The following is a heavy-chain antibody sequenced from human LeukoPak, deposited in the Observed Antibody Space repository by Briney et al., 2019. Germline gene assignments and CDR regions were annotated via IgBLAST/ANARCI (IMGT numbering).Heavy chain of an antibody. CDR2: INHSGST. CDR3: ARELLDSGYFPYYFDY. V-gene: IGHV4-34*01. D-gene: IGHD5-12*01. CDR1: GGSFSGYY. J-gene: IGHJ4*02. Sequence: SETLSLTCAVYGGSFSGYYWSWIRQPPGKGLEWIGEINHSGSTNYNPSLKSRVTISVDTSKNQFSLKLSSVTAADTAVYYCARELLDSGYFPYYFDYWGQGTLVTVSS.